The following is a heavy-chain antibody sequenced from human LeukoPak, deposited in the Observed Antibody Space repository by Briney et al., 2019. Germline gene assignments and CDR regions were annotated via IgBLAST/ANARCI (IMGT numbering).Heavy chain of an antibody. CDR3: ARVTGLQFTFDTPWFDP. CDR1: GYAFYSFG. CDR2: ISTYNGNT. V-gene: IGHV1-18*01. D-gene: IGHD3-16*01. J-gene: IGHJ5*02. Sequence: ASVKVSCKASGYAFYSFGLSWVRQAPGQGLEWMGWISTYNGNTNSAQKLQDRVTMTTDTSTSTAYMELRSLRSDDTAVYYCARVTGLQFTFDTPWFDPWGQGTLVTVSS.